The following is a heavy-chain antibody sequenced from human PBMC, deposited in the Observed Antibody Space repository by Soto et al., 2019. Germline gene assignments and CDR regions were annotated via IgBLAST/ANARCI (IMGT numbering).Heavy chain of an antibody. CDR2: IKQDGSEK. D-gene: IGHD3-3*01. Sequence: GGSLRLSCAASGFSFSSFWMTWVRQAPGKGLEWVANIKQDGSEKYYVDSLKGRFTISRDNAKNSLYLQMNSLRAEDTAVYFCAGGNDFNFDYWGQGALVTVSS. CDR1: GFSFSSFW. V-gene: IGHV3-7*01. CDR3: AGGNDFNFDY. J-gene: IGHJ4*02.